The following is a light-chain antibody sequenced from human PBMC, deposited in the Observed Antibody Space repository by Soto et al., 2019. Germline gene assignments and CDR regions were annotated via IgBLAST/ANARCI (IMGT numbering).Light chain of an antibody. CDR1: QSLLHSDGKTY. J-gene: IGKJ1*01. Sequence: ILMTQTLLSLSIIPGQTASISCKSSQSLLHSDGKTYFYWYVQKAGQAPQPLIYEVSNRFSGVPERFSGSGSRTDFTLKISRVEADDVGIYYCMQAIDIPWTFGQGTKVDIK. CDR3: MQAIDIPWT. V-gene: IGKV2-29*03. CDR2: EVS.